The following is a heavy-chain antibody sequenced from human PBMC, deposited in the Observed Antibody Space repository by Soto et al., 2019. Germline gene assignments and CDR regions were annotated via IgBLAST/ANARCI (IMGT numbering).Heavy chain of an antibody. CDR1: GFTFSSYG. D-gene: IGHD3-9*01. V-gene: IGHV3-33*01. J-gene: IGHJ6*03. Sequence: GGSLRLSCAASGFTFSSYGMHWVRQAPGKGLEWVAVIWYDGSNKYYADSVKGRFTISRDNSKNTLYLQMNSLRAEDTAVYYCAREPPRYFDWLLEDHYYYYMDVWGKGTTVTVSS. CDR2: IWYDGSNK. CDR3: AREPPRYFDWLLEDHYYYYMDV.